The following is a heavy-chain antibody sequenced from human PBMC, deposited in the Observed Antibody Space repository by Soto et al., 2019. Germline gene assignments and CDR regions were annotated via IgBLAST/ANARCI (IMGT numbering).Heavy chain of an antibody. CDR2: IGTAGDT. CDR1: GFTFSSYD. CDR3: ARQLGDCSSTSCLGAFDI. Sequence: EVQLVESGGGLVQPGGSLRLSCAASGFTFSSYDMQWVRQATGKGLEWVSAIGTAGDTYYPASVKGRFTISRENAKNSLYLQMNSLRAGDTAVYYCARQLGDCSSTSCLGAFDIWGQGTMVTVSS. D-gene: IGHD2-2*01. V-gene: IGHV3-13*01. J-gene: IGHJ3*02.